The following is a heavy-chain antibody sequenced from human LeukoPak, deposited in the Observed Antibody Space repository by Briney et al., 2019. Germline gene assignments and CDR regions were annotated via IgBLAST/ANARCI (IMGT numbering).Heavy chain of an antibody. Sequence: SETLSLTCTVSGGSVSSDNYYWTWIRQPPGKGLQWIGYISYSGSTNYNPSLKSRVTISLHTSKNQFSLRLSSLTAADTAVYYCARRHYYNGRAYYFLDYWGQGTLVTVSS. CDR1: GGSVSSDNYY. CDR3: ARRHYYNGRAYYFLDY. CDR2: ISYSGST. J-gene: IGHJ4*02. V-gene: IGHV4-61*01. D-gene: IGHD3-22*01.